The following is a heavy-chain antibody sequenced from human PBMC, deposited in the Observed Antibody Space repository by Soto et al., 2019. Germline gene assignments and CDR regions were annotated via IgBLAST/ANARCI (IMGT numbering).Heavy chain of an antibody. V-gene: IGHV3-21*01. CDR1: GFAFRSYN. D-gene: IGHD2-15*01. J-gene: IGHJ4*02. Sequence: EVQLVESGGGLVKPGGSLTLSCGASGFAFRSYNMNWVRQAPGKGLEWVASISSGSSNIYYADSVKGRFTISRDNAKNSRYPQTDGLRAEDSAVYYCASTAVGAATSGFWGQGTLVTVSS. CDR2: ISSGSSNI. CDR3: ASTAVGAATSGF.